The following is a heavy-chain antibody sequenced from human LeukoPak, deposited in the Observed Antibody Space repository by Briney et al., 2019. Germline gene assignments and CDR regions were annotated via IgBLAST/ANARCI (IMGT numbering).Heavy chain of an antibody. V-gene: IGHV3-15*01. Sequence: GGSLRLSCAASGFTFSNAWMSWVRQAPGKGLEWVGRIKSKTDGGTTDYAAPVKGRFTISRDDSKNTLYLQMNSLRVEDTAVYYCARASGWYERGPDYYYYYIDVWGKGTTVTVS. D-gene: IGHD6-19*01. CDR2: IKSKTDGGTT. CDR1: GFTFSNAW. CDR3: ARASGWYERGPDYYYYYIDV. J-gene: IGHJ6*03.